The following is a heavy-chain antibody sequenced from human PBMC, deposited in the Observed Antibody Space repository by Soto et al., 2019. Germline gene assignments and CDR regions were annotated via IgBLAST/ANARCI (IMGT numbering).Heavy chain of an antibody. D-gene: IGHD3-22*01. V-gene: IGHV3-74*01. CDR2: INSDGSTT. CDR1: GFTFRNYW. Sequence: GGSLRLSCAASGFTFRNYWMHWVRQAPGKGLVWVSRINSDGSTTSYADSVKGRFTISRDNAKNTLSLQMNSLRAEDTAVYFCARASYDSSGYSKDYDFWGLGTLVTVSS. CDR3: ARASYDSSGYSKDYDF. J-gene: IGHJ4*02.